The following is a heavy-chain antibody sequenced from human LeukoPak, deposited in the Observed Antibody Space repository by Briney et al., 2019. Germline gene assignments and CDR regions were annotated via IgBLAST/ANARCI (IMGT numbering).Heavy chain of an antibody. CDR1: GFTFSSYA. CDR3: AKYCSGGSCY. D-gene: IGHD2-15*01. J-gene: IGHJ4*02. V-gene: IGHV3-23*01. Sequence: GGSLRLSCAASGFTFSSYAMSWVRQAPGKGLEWVSSISGSGGNTYYADSVKGRFTISRDYSKNTLYLQMNSLRAEDTAVYYCAKYCSGGSCYWGQGTLVTVSS. CDR2: ISGSGGNT.